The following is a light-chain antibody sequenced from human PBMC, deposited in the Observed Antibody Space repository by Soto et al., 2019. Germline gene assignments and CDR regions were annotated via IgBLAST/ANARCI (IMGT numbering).Light chain of an antibody. CDR3: QQYNSYST. V-gene: IGKV1-5*03. CDR2: KAS. CDR1: QTISSW. J-gene: IGKJ5*01. Sequence: DIQMTQSPPTLSASVGDRVTITFRASQTISSWLAWYQQKPGKAPKLLIYKASSLESGVPSRFSGSGSGTEFTLTISSLQPDDFATYYCQQYNSYSTFGQGTRLEIK.